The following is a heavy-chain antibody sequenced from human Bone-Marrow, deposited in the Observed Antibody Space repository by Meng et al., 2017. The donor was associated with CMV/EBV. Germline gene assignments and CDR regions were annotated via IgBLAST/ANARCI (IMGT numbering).Heavy chain of an antibody. J-gene: IGHJ4*02. D-gene: IGHD3-16*02. Sequence: SQTLSLTCAIPGDSVSSDSGAWNWIRQSPSRGLEWLGRTYYRSQWKTDYAVSVKSRMTIKSDTSKNQFSLQLNSVTPEDTAVYYCARAPSGSYPDYWGQGTLVTVSS. CDR1: GDSVSSDSGA. CDR3: ARAPSGSYPDY. V-gene: IGHV6-1*01. CDR2: TYYRSQWKT.